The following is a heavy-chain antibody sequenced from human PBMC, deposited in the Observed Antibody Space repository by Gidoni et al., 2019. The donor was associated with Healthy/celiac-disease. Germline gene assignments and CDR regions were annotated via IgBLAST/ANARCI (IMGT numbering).Heavy chain of an antibody. CDR3: ARVVDIVATTPYFDY. Sequence: QVQLVQSGAEVKKPGSSVKVSCKASGGTFSSYAISWVRQAPGQGLEWMGGIIPIFGTANYAQKVQGRVTITADESTSTAYMELSSLRSEDTAVYYCARVVDIVATTPYFDYWGQGTLVTVSS. D-gene: IGHD5-12*01. CDR2: IIPIFGTA. V-gene: IGHV1-69*01. CDR1: GGTFSSYA. J-gene: IGHJ4*02.